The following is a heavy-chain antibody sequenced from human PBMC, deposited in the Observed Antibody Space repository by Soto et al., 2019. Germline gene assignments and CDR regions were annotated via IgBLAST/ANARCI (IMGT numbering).Heavy chain of an antibody. CDR2: ISAYNGNT. CDR3: SRVDPGETSPFDH. Sequence: ASVKVSCKASGGTFSSYAISWVRQAPGQGLEWMGWISAYNGNTNYAQKLQGRVTMTTDTSTSTAYMELRSLRSDDTAVYYCSRVDPGETSPFDHWGQGTLVTVSS. J-gene: IGHJ4*02. D-gene: IGHD3-10*01. CDR1: GGTFSSYA. V-gene: IGHV1-18*01.